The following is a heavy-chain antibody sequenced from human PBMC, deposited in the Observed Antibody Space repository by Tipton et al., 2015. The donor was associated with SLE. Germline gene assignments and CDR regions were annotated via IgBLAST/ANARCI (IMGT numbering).Heavy chain of an antibody. V-gene: IGHV4-59*08. CDR2: IDQIGSA. CDR3: ARHAYDFWRAFYHHVFDV. Sequence: TLSLTCIVSGGSISGNYWSWIRQPPGKRLEWIGYIDQIGSANYNPSLQSRVTISVGKSTTQFSLKLTSVTAADSAIYYCARHAYDFWRAFYHHVFDVWGQGTIITVSS. D-gene: IGHD3/OR15-3a*01. J-gene: IGHJ3*01. CDR1: GGSISGNY.